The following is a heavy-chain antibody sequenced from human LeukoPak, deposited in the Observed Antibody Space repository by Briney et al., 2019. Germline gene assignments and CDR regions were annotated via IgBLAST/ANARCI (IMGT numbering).Heavy chain of an antibody. Sequence: GGSLRLSCAASGSTFSNAWMSWVRQAPGKGLEWVGRIKSKTDGGTTDYAAPVKGRFTISRDDSKDTLDLQMNSLKTEDTAVYYCTTELRWELLVNYWGQGTLVTVSS. CDR3: TTELRWELLVNY. CDR2: IKSKTDGGTT. D-gene: IGHD1-26*01. CDR1: GSTFSNAW. J-gene: IGHJ4*02. V-gene: IGHV3-15*01.